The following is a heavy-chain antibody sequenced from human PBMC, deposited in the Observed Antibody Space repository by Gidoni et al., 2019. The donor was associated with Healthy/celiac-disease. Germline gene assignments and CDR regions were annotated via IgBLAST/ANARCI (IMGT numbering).Heavy chain of an antibody. Sequence: QVQLQQSGPGLVKPSQTLSLTCAISGDRVSSNRAAWNWIRQSPSRGLEWLGRTYYRSKWYNDYAVSVKSRITINPDTSKNQFSLQLNSVTPEDTAVYYCARSKSSSSIVVAYYYYGMDVWGQGTTVTVSS. CDR1: GDRVSSNRAA. J-gene: IGHJ6*02. D-gene: IGHD2-21*01. V-gene: IGHV6-1*01. CDR3: ARSKSSSSIVVAYYYYGMDV. CDR2: TYYRSKWYN.